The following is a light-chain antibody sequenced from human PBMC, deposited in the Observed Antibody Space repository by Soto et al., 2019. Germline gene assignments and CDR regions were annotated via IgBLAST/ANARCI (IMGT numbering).Light chain of an antibody. J-gene: IGKJ1*01. CDR2: GAS. CDR1: RTVTTN. CDR3: QQYGSSPRA. Sequence: EIVMTQSPATLSVSPGERATLSCRASRTVTTNLAWYHQKPGQAPRLLIYGASSRATGIPDRFSGSGSGTDFTLTIRRLEPDDFAVYYCQQYGSSPRAFGQGTKVDIK. V-gene: IGKV3-20*01.